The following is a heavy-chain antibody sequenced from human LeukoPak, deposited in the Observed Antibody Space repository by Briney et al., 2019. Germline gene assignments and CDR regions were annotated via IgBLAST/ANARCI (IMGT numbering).Heavy chain of an antibody. J-gene: IGHJ4*02. V-gene: IGHV1-46*01. Sequence: ASVKVSCKASGYTFTSYYMHWVRQAPGQGLEWMGIINPSGGSTSYAQKFQGRVTMTRDTSTSTVYMELSSLRSEDTAVYYCARVHKRGYSYGLDFDYRGQGTLVTVSS. CDR3: ARVHKRGYSYGLDFDY. CDR2: INPSGGST. D-gene: IGHD5-18*01. CDR1: GYTFTSYY.